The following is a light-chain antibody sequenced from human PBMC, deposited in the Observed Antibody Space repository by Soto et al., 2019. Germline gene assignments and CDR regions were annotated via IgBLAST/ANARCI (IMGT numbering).Light chain of an antibody. V-gene: IGKV1-5*01. Sequence: DIQMTQSPSTLSASVGDRVTITCRSSQSISGWFAWYQQKPGKPPKLLIYDASSLEGGVPSRFSGSGSGTEITLTISSLQPDDFATYYCQQYNSYWTFGQGTKVDIK. CDR1: QSISGW. CDR3: QQYNSYWT. J-gene: IGKJ1*01. CDR2: DAS.